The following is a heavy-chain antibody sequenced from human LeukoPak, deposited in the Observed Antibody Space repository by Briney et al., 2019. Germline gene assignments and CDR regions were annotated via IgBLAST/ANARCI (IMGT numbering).Heavy chain of an antibody. CDR2: INPNSGGT. CDR3: ARDLSSIYVFDF. V-gene: IGHV1-2*02. J-gene: IGHJ4*02. CDR1: GYIFIGQY. D-gene: IGHD3-10*02. Sequence: ASVKVSCKPSGYIFIGQYMHWVRQAPGQGLEWMGWINPNSGGTNYAQKFQGRVTMTRDTSISTGYMELSRLKSDDTAVYYCARDLSSIYVFDFWGQGTLVTVSS.